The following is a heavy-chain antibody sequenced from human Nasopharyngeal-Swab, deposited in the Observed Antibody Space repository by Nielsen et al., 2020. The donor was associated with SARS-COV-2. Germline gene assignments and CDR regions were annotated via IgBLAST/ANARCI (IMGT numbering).Heavy chain of an antibody. CDR1: RFTFSSYG. Sequence: GGSLRLSCAASRFTFSSYGMHWVRQAPGKGLEWVAFIRYDGSNKYYADSVKGRFTISRDNSKNTLYLQMNSLRAEDTAVYYCAKDGAYDTMIVVVIKGPAFDIWGQGTMVTVSS. CDR2: IRYDGSNK. CDR3: AKDGAYDTMIVVVIKGPAFDI. D-gene: IGHD3-22*01. V-gene: IGHV3-30*02. J-gene: IGHJ3*02.